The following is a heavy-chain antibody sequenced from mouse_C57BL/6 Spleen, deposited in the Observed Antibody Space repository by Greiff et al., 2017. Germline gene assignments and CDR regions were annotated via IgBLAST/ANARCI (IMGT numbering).Heavy chain of an antibody. CDR1: GFTFSDYG. CDR3: ARIYGTVYFDV. Sequence: EVQVVESGGGLVKPGGSLKLSCAASGFTFSDYGMHWVRQAPEKGLEWVAYISSGSSTIYYADTVKGRFTISRDNAKNTLFLQMTSLRSEDTAMYYCARIYGTVYFDVWGTGTTVTVSS. V-gene: IGHV5-17*01. CDR2: ISSGSSTI. D-gene: IGHD1-1*01. J-gene: IGHJ1*03.